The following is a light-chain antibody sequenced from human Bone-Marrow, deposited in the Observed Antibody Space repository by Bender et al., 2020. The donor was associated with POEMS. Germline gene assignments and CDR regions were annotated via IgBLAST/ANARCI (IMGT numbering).Light chain of an antibody. J-gene: IGLJ2*01. CDR3: CLYAGSSTSVV. CDR2: DVH. Sequence: QSVLTQPASVSGSPGQSITISCTGTTSDVGGYNFVSWFQQQSFKAPKLLIYDVHSLHTGVSTRFSGSKSANTASLTISGLQAEDEADYYCCLYAGSSTSVVFGGGTKLTVL. V-gene: IGLV2-23*02. CDR1: TSDVGGYNF.